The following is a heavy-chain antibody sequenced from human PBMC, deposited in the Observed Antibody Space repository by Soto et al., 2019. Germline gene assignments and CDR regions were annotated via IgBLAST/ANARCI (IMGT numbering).Heavy chain of an antibody. D-gene: IGHD2-8*01. V-gene: IGHV4-31*03. Sequence: QVQLQESGPGLVKPSQTLSLTCTVSGGSISSGGYYWSWIRQHPGKGLEWIGFISHSGSTFYYPSLRSRVTISVDTSKSQFSLNLTSVTAADTAVYYCARGNAVDSWGQGTLVTVSS. CDR1: GGSISSGGYY. CDR3: ARGNAVDS. J-gene: IGHJ4*02. CDR2: ISHSGST.